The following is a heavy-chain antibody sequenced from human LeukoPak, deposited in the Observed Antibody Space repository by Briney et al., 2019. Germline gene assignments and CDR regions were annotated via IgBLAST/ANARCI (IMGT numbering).Heavy chain of an antibody. CDR1: GGSISSGSYY. CDR2: IYTSGCT. Sequence: SETLSLTCTVSGGSISSGSYYWSWIRQPAGKGLEWIGRIYTSGCTNYNPSLKSRVTISVDTSKNQFSLKLSSVTAADTAVYYCARDLPIVGATSGWFDPWGQGTLVTVSS. V-gene: IGHV4-61*02. CDR3: ARDLPIVGATSGWFDP. D-gene: IGHD1-26*01. J-gene: IGHJ5*02.